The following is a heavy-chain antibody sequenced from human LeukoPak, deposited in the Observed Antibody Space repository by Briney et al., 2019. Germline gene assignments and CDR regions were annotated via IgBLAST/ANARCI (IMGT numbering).Heavy chain of an antibody. CDR1: GGSINSYY. CDR2: IYYSGST. Sequence: PSETLSLTCTVSGGSINSYYWSWIRQPPGKGLEWIGYIYYSGSTNYNPSLKSRVTISVDTSKNQSSLKQSSVTAADTAVYYCARGWLAGTSPLFDYWGQGTLVTVSS. J-gene: IGHJ4*02. D-gene: IGHD6-19*01. CDR3: ARGWLAGTSPLFDY. V-gene: IGHV4-59*01.